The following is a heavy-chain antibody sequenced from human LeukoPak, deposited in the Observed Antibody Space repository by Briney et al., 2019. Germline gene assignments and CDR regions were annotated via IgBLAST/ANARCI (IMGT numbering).Heavy chain of an antibody. J-gene: IGHJ3*02. CDR3: ARNPPGIRQNAFDI. V-gene: IGHV4-34*01. Sequence: PSETLSLTCAVYGGSFSGYYWSWIRQPPGKGLEWIGEINHSGSTNYNPSLKSRVTISVDTSKNQFSLKLSSVTAADTSVYYCARNPPGIRQNAFDIWGQGAMVTVSS. CDR2: INHSGST. CDR1: GGSFSGYY.